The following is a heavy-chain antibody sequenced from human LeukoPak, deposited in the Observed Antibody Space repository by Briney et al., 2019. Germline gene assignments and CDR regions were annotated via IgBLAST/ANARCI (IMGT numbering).Heavy chain of an antibody. Sequence: GGAPRLSCGASGFTLSSYSKNRVRPGPGEGPGWVSSISSSSSYIYYADSVKGRFTISRDNAKNSLYLQMNSLRAEDTAVYYCISSRRAFDFDYWGQGTLVTVSS. D-gene: IGHD6-13*01. V-gene: IGHV3-21*01. CDR2: ISSSSSYI. CDR3: ISSRRAFDFDY. CDR1: GFTLSSYS. J-gene: IGHJ4*02.